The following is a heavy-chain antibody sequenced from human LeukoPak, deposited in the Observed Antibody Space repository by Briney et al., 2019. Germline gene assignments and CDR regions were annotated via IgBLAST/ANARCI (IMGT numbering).Heavy chain of an antibody. V-gene: IGHV3-9*01. D-gene: IGHD3-3*02. CDR3: AKDPAFSV. Sequence: GGSLRLSCASSGFTFDDYVMHGVRQAPWKGLEWVSGISWNSGSIGYADSVKGRFTISRDNAKNSLYLQMNSLRVEDTALYYCAKDPAFSVWGQGTLVTVSS. CDR2: ISWNSGSI. CDR1: GFTFDDYV. J-gene: IGHJ4*02.